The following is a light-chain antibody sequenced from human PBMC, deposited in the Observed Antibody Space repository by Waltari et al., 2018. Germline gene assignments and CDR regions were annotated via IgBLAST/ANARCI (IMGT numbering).Light chain of an antibody. CDR2: GAS. J-gene: IGKJ2*01. Sequence: EIVMTQSPATLSVSPGERATLSCRASQSISSNLAWYQQQPGQAPRLFIYGASTRATGIPARFSGSGSGTEFTLTISSLQSEDFALYYCQQYDVWPPYTFGQGTKLEIK. CDR3: QQYDVWPPYT. V-gene: IGKV3-15*01. CDR1: QSISSN.